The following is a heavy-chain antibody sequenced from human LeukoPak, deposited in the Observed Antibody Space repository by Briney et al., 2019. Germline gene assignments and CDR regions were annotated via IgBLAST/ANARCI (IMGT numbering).Heavy chain of an antibody. J-gene: IGHJ4*02. CDR1: RFTVSDKY. CDR3: ARILYFGF. D-gene: IGHD3-10*01. Sequence: GGSLRLSCAASRFTVSDKYMSWVRQAPGKGLEWVANIKQDGSETYYVDSVKGRFTISRDNAKNSLYLQMNSLRAEDTAVYYCARILYFGFWGQGTLVTVSS. CDR2: IKQDGSET. V-gene: IGHV3-7*01.